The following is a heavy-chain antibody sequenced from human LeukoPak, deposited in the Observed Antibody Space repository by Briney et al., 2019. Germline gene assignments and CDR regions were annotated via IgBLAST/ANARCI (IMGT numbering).Heavy chain of an antibody. CDR1: GGSISSGGYY. J-gene: IGHJ5*02. D-gene: IGHD2-2*01. V-gene: IGHV4-31*03. Sequence: SETLSLTCTVSGGSISSGGYYWSWIRQHPGKGLEWIGYIYYSGSTYYIPSLKSRVTISVDTSKNQFSLKLSSVTAADTAVYYCARGSGYCSSTSCYRRFDPWGQGTLVTVSS. CDR2: IYYSGST. CDR3: ARGSGYCSSTSCYRRFDP.